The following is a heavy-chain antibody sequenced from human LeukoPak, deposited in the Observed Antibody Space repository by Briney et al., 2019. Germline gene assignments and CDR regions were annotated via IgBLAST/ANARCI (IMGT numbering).Heavy chain of an antibody. V-gene: IGHV4-34*01. CDR3: ASGRDGYYDSSGKFDY. Sequence: PSETLSLTCAVYGGSFSGYYWSWIRQPPGKGLEWIGEINHSGSTNYNLSLKSRVTISVDTSKNQFSLKLSSVTAADTAVYYCASGRDGYYDSSGKFDYWGQGTLVTVSS. CDR1: GGSFSGYY. D-gene: IGHD3-22*01. J-gene: IGHJ4*02. CDR2: INHSGST.